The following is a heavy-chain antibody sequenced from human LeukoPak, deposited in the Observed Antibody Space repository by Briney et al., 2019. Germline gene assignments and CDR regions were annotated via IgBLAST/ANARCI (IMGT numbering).Heavy chain of an antibody. J-gene: IGHJ5*02. D-gene: IGHD3-10*01. CDR1: GGSISSSNYY. Sequence: SETLSLTCTVSGGSISSSNYYWGWIRQPPGKGLEWIGSIYYVGITYYNPSLKSRVTISVDTSKNQFSLKLSSVTAADTAVYYCARQPDYYGSNFDPWGQGTLVTVSS. CDR3: ARQPDYYGSNFDP. CDR2: IYYVGIT. V-gene: IGHV4-39*01.